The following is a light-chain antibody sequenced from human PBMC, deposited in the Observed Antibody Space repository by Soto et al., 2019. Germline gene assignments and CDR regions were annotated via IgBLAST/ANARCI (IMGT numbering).Light chain of an antibody. J-gene: IGKJ2*01. CDR1: QSVGIN. CDR3: QQYGSSPGT. Sequence: EIVLTQSPGTLSVSLGERATVSCRASQSVGINLAWYQQRPGQTPRLLIYDASTRATGVPARFSGSGSGTEFSLTVSSLQAEDSAVYYCQQYGSSPGTFGQGTKLEIK. V-gene: IGKV3-15*01. CDR2: DAS.